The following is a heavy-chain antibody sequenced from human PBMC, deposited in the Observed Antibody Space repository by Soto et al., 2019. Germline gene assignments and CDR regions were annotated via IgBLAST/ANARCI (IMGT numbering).Heavy chain of an antibody. Sequence: QVQLVESGGGVVQPGRSLRLSCAASGFTFSSYGMHWVRQAPGKGLERAAVRSYDGSNKYYADSVKGRFTISRDNSKNTLFLQMNSLRAEDTAVYYCAKDHGGYSYGNAAFDIWGQGTMVNVSS. CDR3: AKDHGGYSYGNAAFDI. J-gene: IGHJ3*02. V-gene: IGHV3-30*18. D-gene: IGHD5-18*01. CDR2: RSYDGSNK. CDR1: GFTFSSYG.